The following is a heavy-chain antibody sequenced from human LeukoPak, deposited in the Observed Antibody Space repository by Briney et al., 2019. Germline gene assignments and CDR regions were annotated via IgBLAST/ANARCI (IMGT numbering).Heavy chain of an antibody. D-gene: IGHD1-26*01. CDR3: ARHVIVGQPGYCFGMDV. CDR1: GGSISGFY. J-gene: IGHJ6*02. V-gene: IGHV4-59*08. Sequence: SETLSLTCTVSGGSISGFYWSWIRQPPGKGLEWIGYIYYSGNTDYNPSLNSRVTISVDTSNNHFSLELSSVSAADTAVYYCARHVIVGQPGYCFGMDVWGQGTTVTVSS. CDR2: IYYSGNT.